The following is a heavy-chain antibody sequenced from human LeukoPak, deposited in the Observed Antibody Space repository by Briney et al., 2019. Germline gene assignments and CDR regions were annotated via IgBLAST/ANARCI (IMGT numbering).Heavy chain of an antibody. CDR3: AAPQYSSGWYGY. D-gene: IGHD6-19*01. V-gene: IGHV3-9*01. CDR1: GFTFDDYA. J-gene: IGHJ4*02. Sequence: GGSLRLSCAASGFTFDDYAMHWVRQAPGKGLEWVPGISWNSGSIGYADSVKGRFTISRDNSKNTLYLQMNSLSAEDTAVYYCAAPQYSSGWYGYWGQGTLVTVSS. CDR2: ISWNSGSI.